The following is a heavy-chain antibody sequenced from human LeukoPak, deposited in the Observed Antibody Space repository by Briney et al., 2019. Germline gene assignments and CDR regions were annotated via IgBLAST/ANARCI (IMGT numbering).Heavy chain of an antibody. CDR1: GFTFGTSA. Sequence: GGSLRLSCAASGFTFGTSAMSWVRQAPGKGPEWVSTFGRSGSDTYYSDSVKGRFTIFRDNSKNTLYLQMNSLRDEDTAVYYCAKGPLGSWYYFDYWGQGTLVTVSS. CDR3: AKGPLGSWYYFDY. J-gene: IGHJ4*02. V-gene: IGHV3-23*01. D-gene: IGHD6-13*01. CDR2: FGRSGSDT.